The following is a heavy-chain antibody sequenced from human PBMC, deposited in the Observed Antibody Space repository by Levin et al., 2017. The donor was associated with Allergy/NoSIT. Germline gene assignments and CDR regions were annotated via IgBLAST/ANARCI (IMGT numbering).Heavy chain of an antibody. CDR2: IYYSGVT. Sequence: HSQTLSLTCTVSGGSISSSTHYWGWVRQAPGKGLEWIGSIYYSGVTYYNPSLKSRVTISVDRFQNQFSLKLRSVTAADTAVYYCARERDLIGARAPFDYWGQGTLVTVSS. J-gene: IGHJ4*02. CDR1: GGSISSSTHY. CDR3: ARERDLIGARAPFDY. V-gene: IGHV4-39*07. D-gene: IGHD6-6*01.